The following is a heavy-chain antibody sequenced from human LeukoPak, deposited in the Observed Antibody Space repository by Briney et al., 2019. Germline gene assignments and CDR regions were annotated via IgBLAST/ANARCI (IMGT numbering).Heavy chain of an antibody. D-gene: IGHD6-19*01. J-gene: IGHJ6*03. Sequence: PGGSLRLSCAASGFTFSSYAMHWVRQAPGKGLEWVAVISYDGSNKYYADSVKGRFTISRDNSKNTLYLQMNSLRAEDTAVYYCARLYSSGWYYMDVWGKGTTVTVSS. V-gene: IGHV3-30*07. CDR1: GFTFSSYA. CDR3: ARLYSSGWYYMDV. CDR2: ISYDGSNK.